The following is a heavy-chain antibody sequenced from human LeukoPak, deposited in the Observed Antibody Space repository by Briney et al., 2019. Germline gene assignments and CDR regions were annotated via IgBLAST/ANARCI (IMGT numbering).Heavy chain of an antibody. V-gene: IGHV3-23*01. J-gene: IGHJ4*02. Sequence: GGSLRLSCAASGFMFNIYAMSWVRQAPGKGLEWVSSITGRGDFTFYADSVKGRFTISIDNFNNILYLQMSSLRAEDTAIYYCAKDRPNYYGSEGHYYRRDGDYWGQGTLVTVSS. D-gene: IGHD3-10*01. CDR3: AKDRPNYYGSEGHYYRRDGDY. CDR1: GFMFNIYA. CDR2: ITGRGDFT.